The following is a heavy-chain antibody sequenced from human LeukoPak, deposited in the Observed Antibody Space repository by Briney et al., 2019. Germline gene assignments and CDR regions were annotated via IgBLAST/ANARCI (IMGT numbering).Heavy chain of an antibody. CDR1: GFTFSSYS. J-gene: IGHJ4*02. D-gene: IGHD4-23*01. V-gene: IGHV3-21*01. CDR3: ARGATVRTPPLDY. Sequence: PGGSLRLSCAASGFTFSSYSMNWVRQAPGKGLEWVSSIGSSSSYIYYADSVKGRFSISRGNAKNSLYLQMNSLRAEDTAVYYCARGATVRTPPLDYWGQGTLVTVSS. CDR2: IGSSSSYI.